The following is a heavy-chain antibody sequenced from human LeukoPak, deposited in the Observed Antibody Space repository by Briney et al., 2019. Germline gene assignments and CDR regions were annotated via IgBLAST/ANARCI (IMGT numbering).Heavy chain of an antibody. J-gene: IGHJ4*02. D-gene: IGHD6-19*01. Sequence: SETLSLTCTVSGGSISSYYWSWIRQPPGKGLEWIGYIYYSGSTNYNPSLKSRVTISVDTSKNQFSLKLSSVTAADTAVYYCARETSLAGSASGLGFNYWGQGILVTVSS. V-gene: IGHV4-59*01. CDR2: IYYSGST. CDR1: GGSISSYY. CDR3: ARETSLAGSASGLGFNY.